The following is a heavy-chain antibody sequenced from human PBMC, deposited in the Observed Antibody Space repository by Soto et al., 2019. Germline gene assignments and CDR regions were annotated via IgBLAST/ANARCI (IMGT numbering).Heavy chain of an antibody. D-gene: IGHD4-4*01. CDR3: AREYSSFEY. CDR2: IHYSGYT. J-gene: IGHJ4*02. V-gene: IGHV4-59*01. Sequence: QVQLQESGPGLVKPSETLSLTCTVSDGAISTYYWPWIRQPPGKGLAWIGYIHYSGYTSYNPSLKSRVTISVDTSKNQFSVRLHSVTAADTAVYYCAREYSSFEYWGQGALVTVS. CDR1: DGAISTYY.